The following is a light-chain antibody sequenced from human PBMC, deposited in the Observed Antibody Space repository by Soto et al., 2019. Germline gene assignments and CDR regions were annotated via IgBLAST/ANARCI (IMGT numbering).Light chain of an antibody. CDR2: GAS. J-gene: IGKJ1*01. Sequence: EVVMTQSPATLSVSAGERATLSCRASQNVNANLAWYQQKPGQAPRLHIHGASTRATGIPARFSGSGFGTEFILTISSLQSEDFAVYYCQQYNTWLWTFGQGTKVEGK. CDR1: QNVNAN. V-gene: IGKV3-15*01. CDR3: QQYNTWLWT.